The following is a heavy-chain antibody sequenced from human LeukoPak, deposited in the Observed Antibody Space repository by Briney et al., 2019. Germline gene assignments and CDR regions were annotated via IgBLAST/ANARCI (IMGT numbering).Heavy chain of an antibody. J-gene: IGHJ4*02. CDR2: ISDRGGSK. V-gene: IGHV3-23*01. CDR3: AKDTSIGRYCTNGVCSPFDY. CDR1: GFTFSSYA. Sequence: GGSLRLSCAASGFTFSSYAMSWVRQAPGGALEWVSAISDRGGSKYEADSVKGRFTISRDNSKNPLYLQMNSLRAEDTAVYYCAKDTSIGRYCTNGVCSPFDYWGQGTLVTVSS. D-gene: IGHD2-8*01.